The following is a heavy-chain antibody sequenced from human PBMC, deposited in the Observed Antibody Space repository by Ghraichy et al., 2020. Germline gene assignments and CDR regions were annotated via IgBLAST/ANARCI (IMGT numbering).Heavy chain of an antibody. V-gene: IGHV4-4*07. J-gene: IGHJ4*02. D-gene: IGHD2-2*01. CDR3: ARNRWDIVVVPAAFGFDY. CDR2: IYTSGST. CDR1: GGSISSYY. Sequence: GSLRLSCTVSGGSISSYYWSWIRQPAGKGLEWIGRIYTSGSTNYNPSLKSRVTMSVDTSKNQFSLKLSSVTAADTAVYYCARNRWDIVVVPAAFGFDYWGQGTLVTVSS.